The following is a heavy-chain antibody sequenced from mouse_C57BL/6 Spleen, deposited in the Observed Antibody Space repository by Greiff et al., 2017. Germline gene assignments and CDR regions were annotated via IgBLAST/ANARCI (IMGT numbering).Heavy chain of an antibody. Sequence: QVQLQQPGAELVKPGASVKLSCKASGYTFTSYWMQWVKQRPGQGLEWIGEIDPSDSYTNYNQKFKGKATLTVDTSSSTAYMQLSSLTSEDSAVSYCARCQLQDYAMDYWGQGTSVTVSS. CDR2: IDPSDSYT. J-gene: IGHJ4*01. CDR3: ARCQLQDYAMDY. D-gene: IGHD1-1*01. V-gene: IGHV1-50*01. CDR1: GYTFTSYW.